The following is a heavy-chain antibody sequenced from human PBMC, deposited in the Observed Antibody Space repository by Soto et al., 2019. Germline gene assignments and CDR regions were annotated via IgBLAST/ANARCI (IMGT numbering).Heavy chain of an antibody. J-gene: IGHJ4*02. Sequence: SQTLSLTCAISGYSVSSKSAALNWIRQSPSRGLEWLGRTYYRSKWYNEYAVSVKSRIIINPDTSKNQFSLQLNSVTPEDTAVYYCARSGNEGAVDYWGQGTLVTVSS. D-gene: IGHD1-26*01. CDR3: ARSGNEGAVDY. V-gene: IGHV6-1*01. CDR2: TYYRSKWYN. CDR1: GYSVSSKSAA.